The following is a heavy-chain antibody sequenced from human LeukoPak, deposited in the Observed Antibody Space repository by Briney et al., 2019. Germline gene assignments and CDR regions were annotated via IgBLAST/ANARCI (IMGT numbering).Heavy chain of an antibody. Sequence: PGGSLRLSCAASGLTFSNYWMHWVRQAPGKGLEWVSAISGSGGSTYYADSVKGRFTISRDNSKNTLYLQMNSLRVEDTAVYYCAREGHLGKYFDLWGRGTQVTVSS. CDR1: GLTFSNYW. V-gene: IGHV3-23*01. J-gene: IGHJ2*01. D-gene: IGHD3-16*01. CDR2: ISGSGGST. CDR3: AREGHLGKYFDL.